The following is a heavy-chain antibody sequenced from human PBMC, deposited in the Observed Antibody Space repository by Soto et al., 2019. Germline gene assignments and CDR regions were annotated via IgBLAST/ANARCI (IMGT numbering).Heavy chain of an antibody. D-gene: IGHD4-4*01. Sequence: QVKLVQSGAEVKKPGSSVKVSCKASGGTFSSYAISWVRQAPGQGLEWMGGIIPIFGTANYAQKFQGRVTITADESTSTAYMELSSLRSEDTAVYCCARVSKGVSTITYFDYWGQGTLVTVSS. J-gene: IGHJ4*02. CDR3: ARVSKGVSTITYFDY. CDR2: IIPIFGTA. V-gene: IGHV1-69*12. CDR1: GGTFSSYA.